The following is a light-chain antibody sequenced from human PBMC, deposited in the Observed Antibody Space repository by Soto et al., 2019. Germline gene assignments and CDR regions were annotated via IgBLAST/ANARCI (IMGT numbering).Light chain of an antibody. Sequence: DIVMTQSPDSLAVSLGERATINCKSSQSVLYTSNNKNYLAWYQQKPGQPPKLLLYWASTRESGVPDRFSGSGSGTDFTLTISSLQAEDVAVYYCQQYSLPQVTFGPGTKVDV. J-gene: IGKJ3*01. V-gene: IGKV4-1*01. CDR2: WAS. CDR3: QQYSLPQVT. CDR1: QSVLYTSNNKNY.